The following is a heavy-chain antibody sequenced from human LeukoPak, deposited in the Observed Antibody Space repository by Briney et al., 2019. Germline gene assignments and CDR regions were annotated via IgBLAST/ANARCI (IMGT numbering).Heavy chain of an antibody. CDR3: ARFDSSGWYDY. CDR2: IYYSGST. V-gene: IGHV4-39*01. CDR1: GGSISSSSYY. J-gene: IGHJ4*02. Sequence: SETLSLTCTVSGGSISSSSYYWGWIRQPPRKWLEWIGTIYYSGSTYYNPSLKSRVTISVDTSKNQFSLKLSSVTAADAAVYYCARFDSSGWYDYWGQGTLVTVSS. D-gene: IGHD6-19*01.